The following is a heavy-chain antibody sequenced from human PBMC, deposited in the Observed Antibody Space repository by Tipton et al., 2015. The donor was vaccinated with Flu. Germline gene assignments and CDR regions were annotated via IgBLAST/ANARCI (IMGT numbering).Heavy chain of an antibody. J-gene: IGHJ4*02. D-gene: IGHD1-26*01. CDR2: TYHSGST. Sequence: TLSLTCTVSGGSITSYHWSWIRQPPGKGLEWIGYTYHSGSTTYNPSLTSRVTISIDTSTNQFSLKLSSVTAADTAIYYCASYSGAATAGYFDYWGRGSLVTVSS. CDR3: ASYSGAATAGYFDY. V-gene: IGHV4-59*01. CDR1: GGSITSYH.